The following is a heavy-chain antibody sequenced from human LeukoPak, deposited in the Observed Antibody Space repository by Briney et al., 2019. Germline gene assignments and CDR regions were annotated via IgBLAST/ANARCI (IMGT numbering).Heavy chain of an antibody. CDR2: IYYSGTT. CDR3: AREDPQTTVPEGMDV. J-gene: IGHJ6*02. Sequence: SETLSLICTVSGGSISYYYWSWIRQSPGKGLEGIGYIYYSGTTNYNPSLKSRVTISVDTSKNQFSLQLRSVTAADTAVYYCAREDPQTTVPEGMDVWGQGTTVTVSS. V-gene: IGHV4-59*01. CDR1: GGSISYYY. D-gene: IGHD4-17*01.